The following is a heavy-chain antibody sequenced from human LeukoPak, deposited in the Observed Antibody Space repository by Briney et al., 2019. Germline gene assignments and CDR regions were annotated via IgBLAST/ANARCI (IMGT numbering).Heavy chain of an antibody. CDR3: ARGGAGWYVSVFDP. CDR2: TYYRTRWYF. J-gene: IGHJ5*02. D-gene: IGHD6-19*01. Sequence: QTLSLTCPISGDSVSNNGASWNWIRQSPSRGLEWLGRTYYRTRWYFDYAVSVRSRATINPDTSKNQFSLQLDSVTPEDTAVYYCARGGAGWYVSVFDPWGQGTLVTVSS. CDR1: GDSVSNNGAS. V-gene: IGHV6-1*01.